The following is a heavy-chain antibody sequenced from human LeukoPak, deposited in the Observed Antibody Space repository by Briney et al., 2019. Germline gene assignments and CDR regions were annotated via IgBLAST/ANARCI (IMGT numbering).Heavy chain of an antibody. CDR2: INPSGGTT. CDR3: ARSVTSGSYIVDY. J-gene: IGHJ4*02. CDR1: GGTFSSYA. D-gene: IGHD3-10*01. V-gene: IGHV1-46*01. Sequence: ASVKVSCKASGGTFSSYAINWVRQAPGQGLEWMGIINPSGGTTTYTQKFQGRVTMTSDTSTSTVYMELSSLRSEDTAVYFCARSVTSGSYIVDYWGQGTLVIVSS.